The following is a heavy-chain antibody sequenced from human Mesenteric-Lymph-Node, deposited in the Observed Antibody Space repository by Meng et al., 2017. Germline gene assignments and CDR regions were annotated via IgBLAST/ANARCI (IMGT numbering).Heavy chain of an antibody. Sequence: GESLKISCAGSGFTFSDHHMDWVRQAPGKGLEWVANIEDNANRKFHVDSVKGRFTISRDNARNSLFLQMNSLRAEDTAVYYCAREIIGTASAFDIWGQGTMVTVSS. V-gene: IGHV3-7*01. D-gene: IGHD2/OR15-2a*01. CDR2: IEDNANRK. CDR1: GFTFSDHH. CDR3: AREIIGTASAFDI. J-gene: IGHJ3*02.